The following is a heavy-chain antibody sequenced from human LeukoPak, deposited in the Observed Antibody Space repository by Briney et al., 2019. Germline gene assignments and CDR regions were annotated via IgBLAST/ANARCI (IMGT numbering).Heavy chain of an antibody. CDR2: ISSSGSTI. Sequence: GGSLRLSCAASGFTLSSYEMNWVRQAPGKGLEWGSYISSSGSTIYYADSVKGRFTISRDNAKNLLYLQMNSLRAEDTAVYYCARARIGVAVNAGFDYWGQGTLVTVSS. CDR1: GFTLSSYE. V-gene: IGHV3-48*03. J-gene: IGHJ4*02. CDR3: ARARIGVAVNAGFDY. D-gene: IGHD6-19*01.